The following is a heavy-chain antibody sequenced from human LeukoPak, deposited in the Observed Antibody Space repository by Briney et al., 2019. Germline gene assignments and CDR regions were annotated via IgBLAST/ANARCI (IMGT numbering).Heavy chain of an antibody. CDR2: IYYSGST. J-gene: IGHJ4*02. Sequence: SETLSLTCTVFRGSISSSIYYWGWIRQPPGKGLEWIGSIYYSGSTYYNPSLKSRVTISVDTSKNQFSLKLSSVTAADTALYYCARVTAAGPNFDYWGQGTLVTVSS. CDR1: RGSISSSIYY. V-gene: IGHV4-39*01. CDR3: ARVTAAGPNFDY. D-gene: IGHD6-13*01.